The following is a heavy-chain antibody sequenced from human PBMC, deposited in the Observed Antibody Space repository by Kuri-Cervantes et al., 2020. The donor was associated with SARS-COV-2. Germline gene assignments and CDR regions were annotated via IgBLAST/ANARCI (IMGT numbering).Heavy chain of an antibody. J-gene: IGHJ6*02. CDR1: GYTFTGYY. CDR2: INPNSGGT. D-gene: IGHD6-19*01. CDR3: AGDEFRSSGWPRGGGMDV. Sequence: ASVKVSCKASGYTFTGYYMHWVRQAPGQGLEWMGWINPNSGGTNYAQKFQGWVTMTRDTSISTSYMELSRLRSDDTAVYYCAGDEFRSSGWPRGGGMDVWGQGTTVTVSS. V-gene: IGHV1-2*04.